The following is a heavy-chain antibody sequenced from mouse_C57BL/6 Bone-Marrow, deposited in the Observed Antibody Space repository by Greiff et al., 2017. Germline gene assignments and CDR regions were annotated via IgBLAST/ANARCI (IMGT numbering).Heavy chain of an antibody. CDR1: GFTFSSYA. D-gene: IGHD1-1*01. J-gene: IGHJ1*03. Sequence: EVMLVESGGGLVKPGGSLKLSCAASGFTFSSYAMSWVRQTPEKRLEWVATISDGGSYTYYPDNVKGRVTISRDNAKNNRYLQMSHLKSEDTAMYYCSRGAYGSSYGYFDVWGTGTTVTVSS. CDR3: SRGAYGSSYGYFDV. CDR2: ISDGGSYT. V-gene: IGHV5-4*03.